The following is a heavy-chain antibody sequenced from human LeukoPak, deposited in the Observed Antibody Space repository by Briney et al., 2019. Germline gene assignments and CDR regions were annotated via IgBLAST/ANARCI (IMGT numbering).Heavy chain of an antibody. J-gene: IGHJ6*02. Sequence: PGGSLRLSRAASGFTFSSYAMSWVRQTPGKGLEWVPAISGSGGSTYYADSVKGRFTTSRDNSKNTLFLQMNSLRVEDTAPYYCAKSVAIYFYYGLDVWGQGTTGTVSS. CDR3: AKSVAIYFYYGLDV. CDR1: GFTFSSYA. CDR2: ISGSGGST. V-gene: IGHV3-23*01. D-gene: IGHD3-3*01.